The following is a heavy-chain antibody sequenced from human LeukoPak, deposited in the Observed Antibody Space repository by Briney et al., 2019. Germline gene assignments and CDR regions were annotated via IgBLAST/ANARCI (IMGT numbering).Heavy chain of an antibody. CDR3: ASAGIDRWELLTHAFDI. J-gene: IGHJ3*02. V-gene: IGHV1-3*01. CDR1: GYTFTSYA. D-gene: IGHD1-26*01. CDR2: INAGNGNT. Sequence: ASVKVSCKASGYTFTSYAMHWVRQAPGQRLEWMGWINAGNGNTKYSQKFQGRVTITRDTSASTAYMELSSLRSDDTAVYYCASAGIDRWELLTHAFDIWGQGTMVTVSS.